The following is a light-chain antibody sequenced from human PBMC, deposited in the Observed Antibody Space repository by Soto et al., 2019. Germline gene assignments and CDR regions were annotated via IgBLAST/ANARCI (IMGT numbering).Light chain of an antibody. CDR1: QSVSNN. J-gene: IGKJ4*01. Sequence: EIVMTQSPSTLSVSPGERATLSCRASQSVSNNLAWYQQKPGQAPRLLIYGASTRATGIPARFSGSGSGTDFTLTISRLEPEDFATYYCQQYNSYSPLTFGGGTKVDIK. CDR2: GAS. V-gene: IGKV3-15*01. CDR3: QQYNSYSPLT.